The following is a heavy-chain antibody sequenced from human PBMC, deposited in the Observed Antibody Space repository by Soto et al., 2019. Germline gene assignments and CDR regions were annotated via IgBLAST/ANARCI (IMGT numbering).Heavy chain of an antibody. Sequence: EVQLVESGGGLVQPGRSLRLSCAASGFTFDDYAMHWVRQAPGKGLEWVSGISWNSDNRGYADSVKGRFTISRDNAKNSLYLQMNSLRAEDTAVYYCVKDIFSFPYSGSYDWLGGYWGQGTLVTVSS. CDR2: ISWNSDNR. J-gene: IGHJ4*02. D-gene: IGHD1-26*01. CDR3: VKDIFSFPYSGSYDWLGGY. CDR1: GFTFDDYA. V-gene: IGHV3-9*01.